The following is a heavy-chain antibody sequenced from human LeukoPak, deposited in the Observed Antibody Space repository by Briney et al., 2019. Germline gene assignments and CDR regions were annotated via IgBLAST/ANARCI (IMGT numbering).Heavy chain of an antibody. J-gene: IGHJ4*02. CDR2: ISSRSSAI. D-gene: IGHD1-26*01. CDR1: GFTFSSYW. V-gene: IGHV3-48*04. CDR3: ARETGSGSYLLDY. Sequence: GGSLRLSCAASGFTFSSYWMSWVRQAPGKGLEWVSYISSRSSAIYYADSVKGRFTISRDNAKNSLYLQMNSLRAEDTAVYYCARETGSGSYLLDYWGQGTLVTVSS.